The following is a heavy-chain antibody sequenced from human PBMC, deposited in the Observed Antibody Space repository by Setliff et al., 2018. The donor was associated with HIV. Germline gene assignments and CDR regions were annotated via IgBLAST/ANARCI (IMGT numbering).Heavy chain of an antibody. V-gene: IGHV4-59*08. Sequence: TSETLSLTCTVSGDSMNNFYWSWIRQPPGKGLEWIGYIYYSGSTNYNPSLKSRVTIAVDTSKNQFSLNLYSVTAADTAVYYCARHLIAARLDPFDYWAQGTLVTVSS. CDR2: IYYSGST. J-gene: IGHJ4*02. CDR1: GDSMNNFY. CDR3: ARHLIAARLDPFDY. D-gene: IGHD6-6*01.